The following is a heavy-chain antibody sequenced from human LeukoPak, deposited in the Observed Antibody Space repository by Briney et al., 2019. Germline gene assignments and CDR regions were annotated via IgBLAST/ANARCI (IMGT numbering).Heavy chain of an antibody. D-gene: IGHD5-18*01. CDR2: ISSSSSTI. Sequence: PGGSLRLSCAASGFTFSSYSVNWVRQAPGKGLEWVSYISSSSSTIYYADSVKGRFTISRDNAKNSLYLQMNSLRAEDTAVYYCASHVDRTMIIVGLAFDIWGQGTMVTVSS. CDR3: ASHVDRTMIIVGLAFDI. J-gene: IGHJ3*02. V-gene: IGHV3-48*04. CDR1: GFTFSSYS.